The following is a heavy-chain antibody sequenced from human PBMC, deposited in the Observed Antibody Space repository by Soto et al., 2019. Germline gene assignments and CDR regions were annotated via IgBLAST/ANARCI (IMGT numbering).Heavy chain of an antibody. CDR3: PREMQLTHYYYGMDV. Sequence: SLSLSCAASGFTFSSYAMHWVRQAPGKGLEWVAVISYDGGNKYYADSVKARFTISRDNSKNTLYLQMNSLRAEDTAVYYCPREMQLTHYYYGMDVWGQGTTVTVSS. V-gene: IGHV3-30-3*01. D-gene: IGHD1-1*01. CDR2: ISYDGGNK. J-gene: IGHJ6*02. CDR1: GFTFSSYA.